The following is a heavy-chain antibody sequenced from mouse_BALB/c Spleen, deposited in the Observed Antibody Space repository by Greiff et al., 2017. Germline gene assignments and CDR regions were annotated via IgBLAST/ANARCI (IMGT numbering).Heavy chain of an antibody. Sequence: EVQLVESGPGLVKPSQSLSLTCTVTGYSITSDYAWNWIRQFPGNKLEWMGYISYSGSTSYNPSLKSRISITRDTSKNQFFLQLNSVTTEDTATYYCARGGEYGNFYAMDYWGQGTSVTVSS. D-gene: IGHD2-10*02. J-gene: IGHJ4*01. V-gene: IGHV3-2*02. CDR1: GYSITSDYA. CDR3: ARGGEYGNFYAMDY. CDR2: ISYSGST.